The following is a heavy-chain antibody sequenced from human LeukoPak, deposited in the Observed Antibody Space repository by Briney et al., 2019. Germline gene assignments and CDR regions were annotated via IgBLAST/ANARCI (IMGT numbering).Heavy chain of an antibody. D-gene: IGHD3-22*01. CDR2: INPSGGNT. Sequence: ASVKVSCKASGYTFTRYYMHWVRQAPGQGLEWMGIINPSGGNTNYAQKFQGRVTMTRDMSTSTVYMELSSMRSEDTAVYYCARERSSGYNDAFDIWGQGTMVTVSS. CDR1: GYTFTRYY. J-gene: IGHJ3*02. V-gene: IGHV1-46*01. CDR3: ARERSSGYNDAFDI.